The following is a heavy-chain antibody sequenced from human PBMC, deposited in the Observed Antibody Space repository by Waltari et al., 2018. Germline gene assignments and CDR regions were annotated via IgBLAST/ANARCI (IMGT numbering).Heavy chain of an antibody. J-gene: IGHJ3*02. D-gene: IGHD6-13*01. V-gene: IGHV1-69*05. CDR2: IIPMFETA. CDR3: ARGGLYGQQLLESAFEI. CDR1: GGSVSTYA. Sequence: QVQLVQSGAEVKKPGSSVKVSCKASGGSVSTYAIPWVRQAPGQGLEWMGGIIPMFETANYAQKFQERVTITTDGSMTTAYMELSSLTSEDTAVYYCARGGLYGQQLLESAFEIWGQGTKVTVAS.